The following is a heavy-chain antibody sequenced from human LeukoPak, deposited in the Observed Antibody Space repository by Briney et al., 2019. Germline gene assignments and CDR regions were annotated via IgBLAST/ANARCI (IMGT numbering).Heavy chain of an antibody. D-gene: IGHD6-13*01. J-gene: IGHJ6*03. Sequence: ASVKVSCKASGYTFTSYGISWVRQAPGQGLEWMGWISAYNGNTNYAQKLQGRVTMTTDISTSTAYMELRSLRSDDTAVYYCARDRKQQLVRRGYYYYYMDVWGKGTTVTVSS. CDR3: ARDRKQQLVRRGYYYYYMDV. CDR2: ISAYNGNT. V-gene: IGHV1-18*01. CDR1: GYTFTSYG.